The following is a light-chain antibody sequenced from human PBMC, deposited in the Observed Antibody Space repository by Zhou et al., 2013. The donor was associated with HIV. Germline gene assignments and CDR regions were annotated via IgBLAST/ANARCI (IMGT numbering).Light chain of an antibody. CDR1: QSVAIN. V-gene: IGKV3-20*01. Sequence: EVVMTQSPSTLSVSPGERATISCRASQSVAINLGWYQQKPGQAPRLLIYGASKRATGIPDRFSGSGSGTDFSLTITRLEPGDFAVYHCQQYGSSRPTFGQGTRLEIK. CDR2: GAS. J-gene: IGKJ5*01. CDR3: QQYGSSRPT.